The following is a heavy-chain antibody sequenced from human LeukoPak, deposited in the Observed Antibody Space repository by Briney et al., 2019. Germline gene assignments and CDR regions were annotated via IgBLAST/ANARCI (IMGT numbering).Heavy chain of an antibody. D-gene: IGHD6-25*01. CDR3: ARWDPRYSSDYFDY. Sequence: NPSETLSLTCTVSGGSISSYYWSWIRQPPGKGLEWIGYIYYSGSTNYNPSLKSRVTISVDTSKNQFSLKLSSVTAADTAVYYCARWDPRYSSDYFDYWGQGTLVTVSS. J-gene: IGHJ4*02. V-gene: IGHV4-59*01. CDR2: IYYSGST. CDR1: GGSISSYY.